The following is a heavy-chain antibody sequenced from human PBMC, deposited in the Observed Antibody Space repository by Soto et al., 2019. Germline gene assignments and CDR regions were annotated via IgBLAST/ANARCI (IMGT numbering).Heavy chain of an antibody. V-gene: IGHV1-69*01. CDR1: GGTFSSYA. Sequence: QVQLVQSGAEVKKPGSSVTLSCKASGGTFSSYAISWVRQAPGQGLEWMGGIIPIFGTANYARKFQGRVTITGDESTGTVYMELSGRRSEDSVLYYCAIGCEGGENWFDPLGQGTLVPGSS. CDR2: IIPIFGTA. CDR3: AIGCEGGENWFDP. J-gene: IGHJ5*02. D-gene: IGHD3-16*01.